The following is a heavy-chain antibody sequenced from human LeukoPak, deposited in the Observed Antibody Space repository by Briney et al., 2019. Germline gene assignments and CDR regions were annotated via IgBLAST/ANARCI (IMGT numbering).Heavy chain of an antibody. CDR1: GFTFSSYA. V-gene: IGHV4-59*08. CDR3: ASLTLPSGSYYVY. CDR2: IYYSGST. D-gene: IGHD1-26*01. Sequence: GSLRLSCAASGFTFSSYAMSWVRQPPGKGLEWIGYIYYSGSTNYNPSLKSRVTISVDTSKNQFSLKLSSVTAADTAVYYCASLTLPSGSYYVYWGQGTLVTVSS. J-gene: IGHJ4*02.